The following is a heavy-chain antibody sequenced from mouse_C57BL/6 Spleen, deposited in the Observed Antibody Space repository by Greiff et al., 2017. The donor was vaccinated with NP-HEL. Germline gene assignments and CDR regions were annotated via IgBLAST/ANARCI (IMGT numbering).Heavy chain of an antibody. V-gene: IGHV7-1*01. CDR2: SRNKANDYTT. CDR1: GFTFSDFY. Sequence: EVQGVESGGGLVQSGRSLRLSCATSGFTFSDFYMEWVRQAPGKGLEWIAASRNKANDYTTEYSASVKGRFIVSRDTSQSILYLQMNALRAEDTAIYYCARDLSLDYWGQGTTLTVSS. J-gene: IGHJ2*01. CDR3: ARDLSLDY.